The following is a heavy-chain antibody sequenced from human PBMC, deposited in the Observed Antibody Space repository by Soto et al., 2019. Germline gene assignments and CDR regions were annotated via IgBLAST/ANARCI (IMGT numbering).Heavy chain of an antibody. Sequence: GGSLRLSCAASGFTVSSTYMTWVRQAPGKGLEWVSVIYGGLTTSYADSVKGRFTISRDNSKNTVFLQMNSLRAEDTTVYYCARDRIEAAGTQSFNYYYGMDVCGQGPTVTVSS. CDR3: ARDRIEAAGTQSFNYYYGMDV. J-gene: IGHJ6*02. CDR1: GFTVSSTY. CDR2: IYGGLTT. D-gene: IGHD6-13*01. V-gene: IGHV3-53*01.